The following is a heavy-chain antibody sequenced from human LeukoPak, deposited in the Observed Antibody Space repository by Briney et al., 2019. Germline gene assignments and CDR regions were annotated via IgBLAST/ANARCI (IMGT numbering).Heavy chain of an antibody. CDR3: ARDIDSSGYYEN. V-gene: IGHV3-21*01. J-gene: IGHJ4*02. Sequence: GGSLRLSCAASGFTFSSYSMNWVRQAPGKGLEWVSSISSSSSYIYYADSVKGRFTISRDNAKNSLYLQMNSLRAEDTAVYYCARDIDSSGYYENWGQGTLVTVSS. CDR2: ISSSSSYI. CDR1: GFTFSSYS. D-gene: IGHD3-22*01.